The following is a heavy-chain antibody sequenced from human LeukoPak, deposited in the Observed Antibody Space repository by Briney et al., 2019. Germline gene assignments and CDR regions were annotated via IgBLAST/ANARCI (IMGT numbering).Heavy chain of an antibody. CDR2: VVPYSGAT. D-gene: IGHD1-26*01. V-gene: IGHV1-2*02. Sequence: ASVKVSCKTSGYTFTDYYVHWVRQVPGQGLEFVGWVVPYSGATRYAPRFQGRVTMTRDTSIGTACMELSRLTYGDTAVYYCATLGATSFDYWGQGTLVTGSS. J-gene: IGHJ4*02. CDR1: GYTFTDYY. CDR3: ATLGATSFDY.